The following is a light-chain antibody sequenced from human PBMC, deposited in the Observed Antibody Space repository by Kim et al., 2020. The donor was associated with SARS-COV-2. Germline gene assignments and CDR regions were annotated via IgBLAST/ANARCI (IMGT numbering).Light chain of an antibody. CDR3: QQYNDWAPIT. J-gene: IGKJ5*01. Sequence: TGESATLPGRASQSVSRNLAWYRQKPGQAPRLLIYGASTRATGVPARFSGSGSGTEFTLTISSLQSEDFAVYYCQQYNDWAPITFGQGTRLEIK. CDR1: QSVSRN. V-gene: IGKV3-15*01. CDR2: GAS.